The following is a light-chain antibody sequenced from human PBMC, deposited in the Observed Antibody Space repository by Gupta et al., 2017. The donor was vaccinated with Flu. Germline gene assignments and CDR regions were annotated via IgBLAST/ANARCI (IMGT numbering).Light chain of an antibody. CDR1: QSVSSNY. CDR2: GAS. V-gene: IGKV3-20*01. J-gene: IGKJ1*01. Sequence: ILLTQSPGTLSLSPGERATLSCRASQSVSSNYLAWYQQKPGQAPRLLIYGASSRATGVPDRFSGSGSGTDFTLIINSLESEDVAVYHCQQYGSSPWTFGEGTKVEIK. CDR3: QQYGSSPWT.